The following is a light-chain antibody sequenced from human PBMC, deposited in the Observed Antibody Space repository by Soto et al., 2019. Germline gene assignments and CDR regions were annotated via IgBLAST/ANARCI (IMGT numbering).Light chain of an antibody. CDR3: SSSAESNNFVV. J-gene: IGLJ2*01. V-gene: IGLV2-8*01. CDR1: SSDIGGYNS. Sequence: QSALTQPPSASGSPGQSVTISCTGTSSDIGGYNSVSWYQQHPGKAPKLMIYEVNKRPSGVPDRFSGSKSGNTASLTVSGLQAEDEADYYCSSSAESNNFVVFGGGTKVTVL. CDR2: EVN.